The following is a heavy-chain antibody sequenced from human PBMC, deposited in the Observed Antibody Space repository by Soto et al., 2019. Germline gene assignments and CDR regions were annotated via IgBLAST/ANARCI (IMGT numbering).Heavy chain of an antibody. Sequence: QVQLVQSGAEVKKPGSSVKVSCKASGGTFSSYTVSWVRQAPGQGLEWMGRIIPILGKANYAQKIQGRVTIPSHKSTGTAYKELSILKFENTAGCYCASPPRYWGQGTLVTVSS. CDR2: IIPILGKA. V-gene: IGHV1-69*02. CDR3: ASPPRY. J-gene: IGHJ4*02. CDR1: GGTFSSYT.